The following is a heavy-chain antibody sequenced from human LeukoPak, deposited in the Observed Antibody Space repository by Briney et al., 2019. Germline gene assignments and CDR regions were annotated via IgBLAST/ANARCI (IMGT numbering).Heavy chain of an antibody. Sequence: SETLSLTCAVSGGSISSSNWWSWVRQPPGKGLEWIGEIYHSGSTNYNPSLKSRVTISVDKSKNQFSLKLSSVTAADTAVYYCAREERNQLVVEDYFDYWGQGTLVTVSS. CDR1: GGSISSSNW. D-gene: IGHD3-22*01. V-gene: IGHV4-4*02. CDR2: IYHSGST. J-gene: IGHJ4*02. CDR3: AREERNQLVVEDYFDY.